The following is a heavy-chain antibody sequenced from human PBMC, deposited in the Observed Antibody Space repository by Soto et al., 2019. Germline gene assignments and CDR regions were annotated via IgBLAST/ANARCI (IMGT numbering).Heavy chain of an antibody. CDR2: ISGSGGST. CDR1: GLTFTNYA. D-gene: IGHD6-19*01. Sequence: EVQLLESGGGLVQPGGSLRLSCAASGLTFTNYAMTWVRQAPGKGLEWVSAISGSGGSTYYADSVKGRFAISRDNSKNTLYLQMSSLRAEDTAVYYCAKVEYSSGWYGAYDYWGQGTLVTVSS. V-gene: IGHV3-23*01. CDR3: AKVEYSSGWYGAYDY. J-gene: IGHJ4*02.